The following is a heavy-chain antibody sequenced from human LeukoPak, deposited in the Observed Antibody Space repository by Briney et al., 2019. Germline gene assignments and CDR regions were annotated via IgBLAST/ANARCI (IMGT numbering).Heavy chain of an antibody. J-gene: IGHJ4*02. V-gene: IGHV3-23*01. D-gene: IGHD3-10*01. CDR1: GFTFSSYA. CDR3: AKTPDYYGSGSSSYIDC. Sequence: GGSLRLSCAASGFTFSSYAMSWVRQAPGEGLEWVSAISGSGGGTYYANSVKGRFTISRDNSRDTLYLQMNSLRADDTALYFCAKTPDYYGSGSSSYIDCWGQGTLVSVSS. CDR2: ISGSGGGT.